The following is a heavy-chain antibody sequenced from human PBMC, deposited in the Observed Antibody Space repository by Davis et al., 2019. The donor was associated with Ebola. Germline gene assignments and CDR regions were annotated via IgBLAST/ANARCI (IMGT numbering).Heavy chain of an antibody. CDR2: IYHSGST. Sequence: MPSETLSLTCTVSGYSISSGYYWGWIRQPPGKGLEWIGSIYHSGSTYYNPSLKSRVTISADTSKNQFSLKLSSVTAADTAVYYCAGTVTTPYFDYWGQGTLVTVSS. V-gene: IGHV4-38-2*02. CDR1: GYSISSGYY. J-gene: IGHJ4*02. D-gene: IGHD4-17*01. CDR3: AGTVTTPYFDY.